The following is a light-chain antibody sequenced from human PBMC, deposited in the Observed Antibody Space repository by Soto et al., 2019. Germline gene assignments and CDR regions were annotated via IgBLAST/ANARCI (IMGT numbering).Light chain of an antibody. CDR3: APWDDSLNGYV. CDR2: GDN. V-gene: IGLV1-44*01. Sequence: QSVLTQPPSASGTPGQRVTISCSGSSSNIGSYTVNWYQQLPGTAPKLLIYGDNQRPSGVPDRFSGSKSGTSASLAISGLQSVDEADYYCAPWDDSLNGYVFGTGTKFAGL. J-gene: IGLJ1*01. CDR1: SSNIGSYT.